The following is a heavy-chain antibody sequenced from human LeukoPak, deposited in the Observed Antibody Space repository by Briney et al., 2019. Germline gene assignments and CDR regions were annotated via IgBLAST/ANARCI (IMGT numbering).Heavy chain of an antibody. CDR2: IRYDGSNK. CDR3: ARVGSFAIWFGELPPLSYFDY. Sequence: GGSLRLSCAASGFTFNSYGMHWVRQAPGKGLEWVAFIRYDGSNKYYADSVKGRFTISRDNAKNSLYLQMNSLRAEDTAVYYCARVGSFAIWFGELPPLSYFDYWGQGTLVTVSS. CDR1: GFTFNSYG. V-gene: IGHV3-30*02. J-gene: IGHJ4*02. D-gene: IGHD3-10*01.